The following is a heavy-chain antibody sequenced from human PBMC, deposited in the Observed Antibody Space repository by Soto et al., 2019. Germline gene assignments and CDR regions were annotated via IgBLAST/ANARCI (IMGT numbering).Heavy chain of an antibody. D-gene: IGHD2-21*02. Sequence: GASVKVSCKASGGTFSSYAISWVRQAPGQGLEWMGGIIPIFGTANYAQKFQGRVTITADESTSTAYMELSSLRSEDTAVYYCAWGRSPKETYYCARQRTTVVTQAYFDHWGQRALVTVSS. V-gene: IGHV1-69*13. J-gene: IGHJ4*02. CDR3: AWGRSPKETYYCARQRTTVVTQAYFDH. CDR1: GGTFSSYA. CDR2: IIPIFGTA.